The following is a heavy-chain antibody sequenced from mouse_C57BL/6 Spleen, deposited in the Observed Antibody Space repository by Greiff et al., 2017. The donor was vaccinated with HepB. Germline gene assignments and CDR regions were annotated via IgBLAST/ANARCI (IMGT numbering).Heavy chain of an antibody. CDR2: INPNNGGT. D-gene: IGHD1-1*01. CDR1: GYTFTDYY. Sequence: VQLQQSGPELVKPGASVKISCKASGYTFTDYYMNWVKQSHGKSLEWIGDINPNNGGTSYNQKFKGKATLTVDKSSSTAYMELRSLTSEDSAVYYCARSYLGAMDDWGQGTSVTVSS. V-gene: IGHV1-26*01. CDR3: ARSYLGAMDD. J-gene: IGHJ4*01.